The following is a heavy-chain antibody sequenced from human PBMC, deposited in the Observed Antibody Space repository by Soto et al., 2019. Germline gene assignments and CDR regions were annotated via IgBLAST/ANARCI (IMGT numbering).Heavy chain of an antibody. D-gene: IGHD4-4*01. CDR3: AKDPLTTVTTIDY. Sequence: LRLSCAASGFTFSSYSMNWVRQAPGKGLEWVSSISSSSSSTYYADSVKGRFTISRDNAKNTLYLQMNSLRAEDTAVYYCAKDPLTTVTTIDYWGQGTLVTVSS. V-gene: IGHV3-21*04. CDR1: GFTFSSYS. J-gene: IGHJ4*02. CDR2: ISSSSSST.